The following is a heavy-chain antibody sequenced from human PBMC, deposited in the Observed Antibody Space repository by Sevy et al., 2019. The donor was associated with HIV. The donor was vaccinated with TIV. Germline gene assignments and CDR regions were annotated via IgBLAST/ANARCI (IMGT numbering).Heavy chain of an antibody. CDR1: GYTFTGYY. J-gene: IGHJ6*02. D-gene: IGHD3-22*01. CDR3: ARGDYYDSSGYYYYYYGMDV. V-gene: IGHV1-2*02. Sequence: ASVKVSCKASGYTFTGYYMHWVRQAPGQGLEWMGWITPNSGGTNCAQKFQGRVTMTRDTSISTAYMELSRLRSDDTAVYYCARGDYYDSSGYYYYYYGMDVWGQGTTVTVSS. CDR2: ITPNSGGT.